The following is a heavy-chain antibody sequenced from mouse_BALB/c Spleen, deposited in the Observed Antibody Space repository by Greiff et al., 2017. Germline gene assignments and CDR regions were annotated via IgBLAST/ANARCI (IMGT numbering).Heavy chain of an antibody. Sequence: EVQLQESGPGLVKPSQSLSLTCTVTGYSITSDYAWNWIRQFPGNKLEWMGYISYSGSTSYNPSLKSRISITRDTSKNQFFLQLNSGTTEDTATYYCARRVHYGNYAMDYWGQGTSVTVSS. CDR2: ISYSGST. CDR3: ARRVHYGNYAMDY. CDR1: GYSITSDYA. D-gene: IGHD2-1*01. V-gene: IGHV3-2*02. J-gene: IGHJ4*01.